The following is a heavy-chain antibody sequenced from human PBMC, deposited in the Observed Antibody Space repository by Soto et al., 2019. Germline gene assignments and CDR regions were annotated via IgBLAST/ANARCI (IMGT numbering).Heavy chain of an antibody. CDR1: GFTFSNAW. CDR2: IKSKTDGGTT. CDR3: TTDPEGYCSGGSCYDWDYYYMDV. V-gene: IGHV3-15*01. D-gene: IGHD2-15*01. J-gene: IGHJ6*03. Sequence: GGSLRLSCAASGFTFSNAWMSWVRQAPGKGLEWVGRIKSKTDGGTTDYAAPVKGRFTISRDDSKNTLYLQMNSLKTEDTAVYYCTTDPEGYCSGGSCYDWDYYYMDVWGKGTTVTVSS.